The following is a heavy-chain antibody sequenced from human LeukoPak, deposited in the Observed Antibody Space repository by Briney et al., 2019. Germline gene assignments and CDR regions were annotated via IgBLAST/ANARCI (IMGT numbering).Heavy chain of an antibody. Sequence: GESLKISCKGSGYSFTSYWIGWVRQMPGKGLEWMGIIYPGDSDTRSSPSFEGQVTISADNSISTAYLQWSSLKVSDTAMYYCASLLGYCSSTSCYGGFNYWGQGTLVTVSS. J-gene: IGHJ4*02. V-gene: IGHV5-51*01. CDR1: GYSFTSYW. CDR2: IYPGDSDT. D-gene: IGHD2-2*01. CDR3: ASLLGYCSSTSCYGGFNY.